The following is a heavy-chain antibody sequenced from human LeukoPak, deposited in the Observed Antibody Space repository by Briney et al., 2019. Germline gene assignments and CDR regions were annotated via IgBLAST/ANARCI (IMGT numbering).Heavy chain of an antibody. V-gene: IGHV4-59*01. J-gene: IGHJ5*02. CDR2: VYYTGST. D-gene: IGHD4-11*01. Sequence: SETLSLTCNVSGGXISRYYWTWIRQSPGKGLEWIGYVYYTGSTSYNPSLKSRVTLSLDTSQNQISLKLISVTTTDTAVYYCARANDYSHYGWFDPWGQGTLVTVSS. CDR3: ARANDYSHYGWFDP. CDR1: GGXISRYY.